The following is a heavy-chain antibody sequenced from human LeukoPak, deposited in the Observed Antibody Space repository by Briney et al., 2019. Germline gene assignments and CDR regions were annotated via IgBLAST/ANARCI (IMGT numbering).Heavy chain of an antibody. D-gene: IGHD3-10*01. Sequence: GASVKVSCKASGYTFTDYYIHWVRQAPGQGLEWMGWINPNSGDTNYAQNFQGRVTMTTDTSTSTAYMELRSLRSDDTAVYYCARVLGSGSYYMDYWGQGTLVTVSS. V-gene: IGHV1-2*02. CDR2: INPNSGDT. CDR1: GYTFTDYY. J-gene: IGHJ4*02. CDR3: ARVLGSGSYYMDY.